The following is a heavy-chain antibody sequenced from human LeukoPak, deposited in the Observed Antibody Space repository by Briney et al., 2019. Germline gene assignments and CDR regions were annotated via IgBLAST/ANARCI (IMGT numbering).Heavy chain of an antibody. CDR3: AKIYFYYYSSGYLHY. CDR1: GFTFSNYA. CDR2: VSGSGGST. J-gene: IGHJ4*02. V-gene: IGHV3-23*01. Sequence: GGSPRLSCAASGFTFSNYAMSWVRQAPGKGLEWVSGVSGSGGSTYYADSVKGRFTISRDNSENTLYLQMNSLRADDTAVYYCAKIYFYYYSSGYLHYWGQGALVTVSS. D-gene: IGHD3-22*01.